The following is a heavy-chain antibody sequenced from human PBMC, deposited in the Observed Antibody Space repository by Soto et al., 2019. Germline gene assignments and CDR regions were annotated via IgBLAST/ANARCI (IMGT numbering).Heavy chain of an antibody. J-gene: IGHJ6*02. Sequence: QVQLVESGGGVVQPGRSLRLSCAASGFTFSSYAMHWVRQAPGKGLEWVAVISYDGSNKYYADSVKGRFTISRDNYKNTLYLQMNSPRDEDTAVYYCARDLTVTIFGVALYYYYYNMDVWGQGTTVTVSS. CDR2: ISYDGSNK. CDR1: GFTFSSYA. CDR3: ARDLTVTIFGVALYYYYYNMDV. V-gene: IGHV3-30-3*01. D-gene: IGHD3-3*01.